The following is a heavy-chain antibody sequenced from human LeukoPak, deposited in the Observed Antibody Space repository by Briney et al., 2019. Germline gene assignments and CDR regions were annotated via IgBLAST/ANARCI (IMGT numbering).Heavy chain of an antibody. V-gene: IGHV1-69*06. J-gene: IGHJ4*02. Sequence: GASVKVSCKASGYTFTNYNMHWVRQAPGQGLEWMVGIIPIFGTANYAQKFQGRVTITADKSTSTAYMELSSPRSEDTAVYYCARDPGITGTKAGGTFDYWGQGTLVTVSS. D-gene: IGHD1-20*01. CDR3: ARDPGITGTKAGGTFDY. CDR2: IIPIFGTA. CDR1: GYTFTNYN.